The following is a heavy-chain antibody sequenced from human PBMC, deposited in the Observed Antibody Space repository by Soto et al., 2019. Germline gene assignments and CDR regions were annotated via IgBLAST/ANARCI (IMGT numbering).Heavy chain of an antibody. J-gene: IGHJ6*02. CDR1: GGSVSTGMKD. Sequence: SETLSHTCTVPGGSVSTGMKDGGRFRQPPGKALEFIGYMYKTGETLLNSSLKSRVTLSMETSKTQFSLTLSSVTAADTAVYFCMKAHESGDFLGMSVWGPGTTVT. CDR3: MKAHESGDFLGMSV. CDR2: MYKTGET. V-gene: IGHV4-61*01. D-gene: IGHD3-10*01.